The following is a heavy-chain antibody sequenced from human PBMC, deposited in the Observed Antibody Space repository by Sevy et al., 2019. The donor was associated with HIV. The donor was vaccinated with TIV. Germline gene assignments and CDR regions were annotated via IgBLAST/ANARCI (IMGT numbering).Heavy chain of an antibody. CDR2: IKQDESEK. J-gene: IGHJ4*02. V-gene: IGHV3-7*04. CDR3: ARGNSGSFDY. CDR1: GFSFSTYW. Sequence: GGSLRLSCAASGFSFSTYWMHWVRQAPGKGLEWVANIKQDESEKYYVAFVKGRFTISRANAKNSVYLQMNSLRPEDTAIYYCARGNSGSFDYWGQGTLVTVSS. D-gene: IGHD3-22*01.